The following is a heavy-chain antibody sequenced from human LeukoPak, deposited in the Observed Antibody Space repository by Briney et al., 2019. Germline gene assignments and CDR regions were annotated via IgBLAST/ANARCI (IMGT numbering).Heavy chain of an antibody. CDR1: GFTFSSYS. D-gene: IGHD6-19*01. CDR3: ARDRTGQWLVPYYFDY. Sequence: GGSLRLSCAVSGFTFSSYSMNWVRQAPGKGLEWVSYISSSSSTIYYADSVKGRFTISRDNAKNSLYLQMNSLRAEDTAVYYCARDRTGQWLVPYYFDYWGQGTLVTVSS. V-gene: IGHV3-48*01. J-gene: IGHJ4*02. CDR2: ISSSSSTI.